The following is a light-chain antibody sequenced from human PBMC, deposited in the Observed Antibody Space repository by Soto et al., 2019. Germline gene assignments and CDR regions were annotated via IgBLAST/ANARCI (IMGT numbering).Light chain of an antibody. CDR1: SNDVGRYNL. J-gene: IGLJ3*02. CDR3: CAYAGSGTVV. CDR2: EAT. Sequence: QSALTQPASVSGSPEQSITISCTGTSNDVGRYNLVSWYQQHPGKAPKVMIYEATKRPSGVSNRFSGSKSGNTASLTISGLQAEDVADYYCCAYAGSGTVVFGGGTKLTVL. V-gene: IGLV2-23*01.